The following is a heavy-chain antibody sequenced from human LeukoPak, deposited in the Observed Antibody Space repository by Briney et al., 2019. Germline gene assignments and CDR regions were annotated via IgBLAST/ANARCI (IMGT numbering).Heavy chain of an antibody. CDR3: ARIEGDNSLDY. CDR1: GGSISSSSYY. J-gene: IGHJ4*02. Sequence: SETLSLTCTVSGGSISSSSYYWTWIRQPPGKGLEWIAYIHSSGSTNYNPSLKSRVIISVDTSRSQLSLKPSSVTAADTAVYYCARIEGDNSLDYWGQGTLVTVSS. D-gene: IGHD3-16*01. CDR2: IHSSGST. V-gene: IGHV4-61*01.